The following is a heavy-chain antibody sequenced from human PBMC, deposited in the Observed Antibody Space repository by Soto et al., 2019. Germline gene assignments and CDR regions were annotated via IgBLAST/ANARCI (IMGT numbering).Heavy chain of an antibody. CDR1: GYTFTNYG. V-gene: IGHV1-18*01. CDR2: ISAYNGNT. Sequence: ASVKVSCKASGYTFTNYGISRVRQAPGQGLEWMGWISAYNGNTDYAQMLQGRVTMTTDTSTSTAYMELRSLRSDDTAVYYCARHSAYCSCTTCRRPRYYYSVVWG. J-gene: IGHJ6*03. CDR3: ARHSAYCSCTTCRRPRYYYSVV. D-gene: IGHD2-2*01.